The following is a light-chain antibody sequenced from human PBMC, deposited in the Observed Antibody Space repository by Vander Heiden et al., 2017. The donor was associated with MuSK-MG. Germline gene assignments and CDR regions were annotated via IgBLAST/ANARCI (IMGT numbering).Light chain of an antibody. CDR1: QGVSSY. CDR3: QQGNSCPRL. CDR2: AAS. J-gene: IGKJ1*01. Sequence: DIVMTQSPSTLSASLGDRATLTCRASQGVSSYLAWYQQKPGKAPRLLIYAASNLHTGIPARFSGSGSGTDFTLTISGLEPEDFATYYCQQGNSCPRLFGQGTKVEIK. V-gene: IGKV3-11*01.